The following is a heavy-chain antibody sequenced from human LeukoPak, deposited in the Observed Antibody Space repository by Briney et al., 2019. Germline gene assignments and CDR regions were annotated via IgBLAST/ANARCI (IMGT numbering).Heavy chain of an antibody. D-gene: IGHD5-18*01. J-gene: IGHJ4*02. CDR1: GVSINTCCYY. CDR2: KYYSGST. Sequence: SETLSLTCDVSGVSINTCCYYWTWLRQPPGKGLEWFGYKYYSGSTSYNSSLRSRLTISLDTSKNQFSLRLTSVTAADTAAYYCAGGRSYGFDFDYWGPGTLVIVSS. CDR3: AGGRSYGFDFDY. V-gene: IGHV4-61*01.